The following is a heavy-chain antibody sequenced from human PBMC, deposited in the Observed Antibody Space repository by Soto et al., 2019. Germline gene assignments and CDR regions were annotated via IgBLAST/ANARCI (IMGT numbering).Heavy chain of an antibody. CDR2: INHSGST. D-gene: IGHD3-22*01. J-gene: IGHJ4*02. Sequence: SETLSLTCAVYGGSFSGYYWSWIRQPPGKGLEWIGEINHSGSTNYNPSLKSRVTISVDTSKNQFSLKLSSVTAADTAVYYCARGYYDSSGYYYFDYWGQGTLVTVSS. V-gene: IGHV4-34*01. CDR3: ARGYYDSSGYYYFDY. CDR1: GGSFSGYY.